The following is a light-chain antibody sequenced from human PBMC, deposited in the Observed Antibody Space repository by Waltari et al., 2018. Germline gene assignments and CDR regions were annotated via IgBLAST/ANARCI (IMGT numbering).Light chain of an antibody. J-gene: IGLJ2*01. CDR3: AAWDDSLNVL. Sequence: QSVLTQPPSASGTPGQRVTTSCSGSSSNIGSNTVNWYQQLPGPAPKLLIYSNKQRPSGVPARFSGSKSGTSASLAIGGLQSEDEADYYCAAWDDSLNVLFGGGTKLTVL. CDR2: SNK. V-gene: IGLV1-44*01. CDR1: SSNIGSNT.